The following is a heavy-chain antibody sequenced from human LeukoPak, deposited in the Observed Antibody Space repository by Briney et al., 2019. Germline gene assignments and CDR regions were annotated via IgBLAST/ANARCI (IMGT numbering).Heavy chain of an antibody. CDR1: GYTFTGYY. D-gene: IGHD3-10*01. CDR3: ATLGYYSRWPARNFQH. Sequence: ASVKVSCKAFGYTFTGYYLHWVRQAPGQGLEWMGWINPNSGGTNYAQKFQGRVTMTEDTSTDTAYMELSSLRSEDTAVYYCATLGYYSRWPARNFQHWGQGTLVTVSS. V-gene: IGHV1-2*02. CDR2: INPNSGGT. J-gene: IGHJ1*01.